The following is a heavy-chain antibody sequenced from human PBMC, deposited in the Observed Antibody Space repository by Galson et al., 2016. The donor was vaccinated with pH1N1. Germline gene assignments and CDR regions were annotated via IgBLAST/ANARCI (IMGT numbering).Heavy chain of an antibody. CDR1: GFIFTNYW. J-gene: IGHJ1*01. D-gene: IGHD2-15*01. CDR2: VNNDGSST. CDR3: VRGRYCGGGSCYSPTAEYFQH. V-gene: IGHV3-74*01. Sequence: SLRLSCAASGFIFTNYWTHWVRQAPGRGLVWVARVNNDGSSTNYADSVKGRFTLSRDNAKNTVFLEMSSLRAEDTGAYYCVRGRYCGGGSCYSPTAEYFQHWGRGTLLTVSS.